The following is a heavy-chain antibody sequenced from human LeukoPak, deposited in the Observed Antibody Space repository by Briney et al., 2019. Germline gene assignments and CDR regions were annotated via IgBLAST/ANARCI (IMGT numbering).Heavy chain of an antibody. V-gene: IGHV1-46*01. Sequence: ASVKVSCKASGYTFTSYYMHWVRQAPGQGLEWMGIINPSGGSTSYAQKFQGRVTMTRDTSTSTVYMELSSLRSEDTAVYYCARVWDSSSWYGDAFDIWGQGTMVTVSS. CDR2: INPSGGST. CDR3: ARVWDSSSWYGDAFDI. D-gene: IGHD6-13*01. CDR1: GYTFTSYY. J-gene: IGHJ3*02.